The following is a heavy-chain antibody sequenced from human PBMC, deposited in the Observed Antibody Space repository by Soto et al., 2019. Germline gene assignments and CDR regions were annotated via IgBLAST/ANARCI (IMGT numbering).Heavy chain of an antibody. CDR1: GGSVSGYY. D-gene: IGHD6-19*01. J-gene: IGHJ5*02. CDR2: THYSGTP. V-gene: IGHV4-59*02. Sequence: QVQLQESGPGLVKPSETLSLTCTVSGGSVSGYYWSWIRQPPGKGLEWIGNTHYSGTPTYNPSLKSRVTISLDTSNNQYSLRLTSVTAADTAVYYCARGPQWLRSDNWFDPWGQGTRVTVSS. CDR3: ARGPQWLRSDNWFDP.